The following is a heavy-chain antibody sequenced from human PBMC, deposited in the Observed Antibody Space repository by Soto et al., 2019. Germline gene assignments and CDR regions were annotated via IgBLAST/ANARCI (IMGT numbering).Heavy chain of an antibody. J-gene: IGHJ4*02. CDR2: ISATGGGT. CDR3: AKDRRAGGNSAFYFDF. V-gene: IGHV3-23*01. CDR1: GFKFSNYA. D-gene: IGHD3-16*01. Sequence: GGSLRLSCAASGFKFSNYAMSWVRQAPGKWLEWVSLISATGGGTYYADSVKGRFTISRDNSHNTLYLQVHSLTAEDTAVYYCAKDRRAGGNSAFYFDFWGQGA.